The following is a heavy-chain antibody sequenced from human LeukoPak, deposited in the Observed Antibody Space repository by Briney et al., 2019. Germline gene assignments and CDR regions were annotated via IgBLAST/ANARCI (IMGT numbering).Heavy chain of an antibody. V-gene: IGHV4-34*01. CDR1: GGSFSGYY. J-gene: IGHJ6*02. CDR2: INHSGST. Sequence: PSETLSLTCAVYGGSFSGYYWSWIRQPPGKGLEWIGEINHSGSTNYNPSLKSRVTISVDTSKNQFSLKLSSVTAADTAVYYCARGRVTPYCYYYYGMDVWGQGTTVTVSS. D-gene: IGHD4-11*01. CDR3: ARGRVTPYCYYYYGMDV.